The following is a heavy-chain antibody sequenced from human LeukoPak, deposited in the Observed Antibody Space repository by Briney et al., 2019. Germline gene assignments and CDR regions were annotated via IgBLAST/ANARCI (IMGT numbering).Heavy chain of an antibody. V-gene: IGHV1-69*05. CDR1: GGTFSSYA. Sequence: SVKVSCKASGGTFSSYAISWVRQAPGQGLEWMGGITPIFGTANYAQKFQGRVTITTDESTSTAYMELSSLRSEDTAVYYCARAPGYYYYMDVWGKGTTVTVSS. CDR3: ARAPGYYYYMDV. CDR2: ITPIFGTA. J-gene: IGHJ6*03.